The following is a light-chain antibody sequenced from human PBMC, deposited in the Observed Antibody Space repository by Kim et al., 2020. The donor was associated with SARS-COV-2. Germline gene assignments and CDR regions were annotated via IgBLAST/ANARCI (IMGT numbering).Light chain of an antibody. Sequence: AYVGERVVIGWRDSRSVNAWLAWYQQKPGQAPKLLISRATTLESGVPSRFSGSGSETEFTLTIGRLQPDDFATYCCQLYKNYPLAVGGGTKVDIK. CDR3: QLYKNYPLA. CDR2: RAT. J-gene: IGKJ4*01. CDR1: RSVNAW. V-gene: IGKV1-5*03.